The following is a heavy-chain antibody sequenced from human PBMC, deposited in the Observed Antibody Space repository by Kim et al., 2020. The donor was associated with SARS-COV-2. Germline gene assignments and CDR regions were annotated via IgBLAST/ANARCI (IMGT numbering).Heavy chain of an antibody. Sequence: ASVKVSCKASGYTFTSYYMHWVRQAPGQGLEWMGIINPSGGSTSYAQKFQGRVTMTRDTSTSTVYMELSSLRSEDTAVYYCARDFGILNTNYYDSSGCDYWGQGTLVTVSS. D-gene: IGHD3-22*01. CDR1: GYTFTSYY. CDR2: INPSGGST. J-gene: IGHJ4*02. CDR3: ARDFGILNTNYYDSSGCDY. V-gene: IGHV1-46*01.